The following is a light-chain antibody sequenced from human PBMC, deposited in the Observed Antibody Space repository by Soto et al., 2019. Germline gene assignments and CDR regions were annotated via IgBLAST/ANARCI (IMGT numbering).Light chain of an antibody. V-gene: IGKV3-15*01. CDR2: GAS. CDR1: QSVSSN. CDR3: QQYNAWPST. Sequence: EIVVTQSPATLSVSPGERATLSCRASQSVSSNLAWYQQKPGQAPRLLISGASTRATGIPARFSGSGSGTEFTLTITSLQSEDFAVYYCQQYNAWPSTFGQGTKVEIK. J-gene: IGKJ1*01.